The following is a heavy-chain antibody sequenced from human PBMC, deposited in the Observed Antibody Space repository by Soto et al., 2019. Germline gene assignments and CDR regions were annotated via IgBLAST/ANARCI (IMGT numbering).Heavy chain of an antibody. J-gene: IGHJ4*02. CDR2: ISYDGSDK. V-gene: IGHV3-30-3*01. Sequence: PGGSLRLSCAASGLTFSSYAMHWVRQAPDKGLEWVAVISYDGSDKYYADSVKGRFTISRDNSKNTLYLQVNSLRDEDTAVYYCAVDTLANLDSWGQGSLVTVSS. CDR1: GLTFSSYA. D-gene: IGHD2-15*01. CDR3: AVDTLANLDS.